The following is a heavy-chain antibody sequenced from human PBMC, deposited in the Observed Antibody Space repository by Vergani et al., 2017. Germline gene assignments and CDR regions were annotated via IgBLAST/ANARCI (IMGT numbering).Heavy chain of an antibody. J-gene: IGHJ4*02. CDR2: IRYDGSNK. CDR1: GFTFSSYG. V-gene: IGHV3-30*02. Sequence: QVQLVESGGGVVQPGGSLRLSCAASGFTFSSYGMHWVRQAPGKGLEWVAFIRYDGSNKYYADSVKGRFTISRDNSKNTLYLQMNSLRAEDTAVYYCAKDLNWGYCSGGSCFFGDYWGQGTLVTVSS. CDR3: AKDLNWGYCSGGSCFFGDY. D-gene: IGHD2-15*01.